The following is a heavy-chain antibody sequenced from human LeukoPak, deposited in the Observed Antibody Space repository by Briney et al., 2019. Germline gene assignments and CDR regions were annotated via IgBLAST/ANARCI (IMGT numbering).Heavy chain of an antibody. Sequence: GGSLRLSCAASGFTFSSYAMSWVRQTPGKGLEWLSAISGSGGSTYYADSVKGRFTISRDKSKNTLYLQMHSLRAEDTAVYYCAREMGLSIAVAGAVTYWGQGTLVTVSS. J-gene: IGHJ4*02. D-gene: IGHD6-19*01. CDR3: AREMGLSIAVAGAVTY. V-gene: IGHV3-23*01. CDR1: GFTFSSYA. CDR2: ISGSGGST.